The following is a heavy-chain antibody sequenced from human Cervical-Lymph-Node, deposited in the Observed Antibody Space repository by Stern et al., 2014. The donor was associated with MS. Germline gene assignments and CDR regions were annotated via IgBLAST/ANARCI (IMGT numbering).Heavy chain of an antibody. CDR2: IWYDGSNK. CDR1: GFTFSSYG. J-gene: IGHJ4*02. D-gene: IGHD2-15*01. CDR3: ARDRHDLGYCSGGSCYLPDY. V-gene: IGHV3-33*01. Sequence: VQLVESGGGVVQPGRSLRLSCAASGFTFSSYGMHWVRQAPGKGLEWLAVIWYDGSNKYYADSVKGRFTISRDNSKNTLYLQMNSLRAEDTAVYYCARDRHDLGYCSGGSCYLPDYWGQGTLVTVSS.